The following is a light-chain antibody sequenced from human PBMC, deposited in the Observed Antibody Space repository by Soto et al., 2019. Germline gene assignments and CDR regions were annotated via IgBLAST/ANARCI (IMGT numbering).Light chain of an antibody. V-gene: IGLV2-23*02. CDR3: SLYASTNTFM. J-gene: IGLJ3*02. CDR2: EAT. CDR1: SSDIGRYNL. Sequence: QSALTQPSSVSGSPGQSITISCTGTSSDIGRYNLVSWYQQHPGKPPKLMIYEATKRPSGVSNRFSGSKSGNTASLASSGLQAEAAADYYCSLYASTNTFMFGGGTKRTVL.